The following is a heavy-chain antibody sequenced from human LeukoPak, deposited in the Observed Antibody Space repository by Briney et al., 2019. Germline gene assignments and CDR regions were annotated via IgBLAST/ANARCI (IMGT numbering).Heavy chain of an antibody. D-gene: IGHD6-13*01. Sequence: GGSLRLSCEASGFTFSRYWMSWVRQVPGKGLEWVAGIKQDGSEKYYVDSVKGRFTISRDNAKNSLYLQMNSLRAEDTAVYYCAKRGIAAAGVFDYWGQGTLVTVSS. CDR2: IKQDGSEK. J-gene: IGHJ4*02. CDR1: GFTFSRYW. CDR3: AKRGIAAAGVFDY. V-gene: IGHV3-7*03.